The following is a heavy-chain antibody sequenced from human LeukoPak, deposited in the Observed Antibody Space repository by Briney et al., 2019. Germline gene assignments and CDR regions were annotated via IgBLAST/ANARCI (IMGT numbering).Heavy chain of an antibody. Sequence: GASVKVSCKASGYTFTSYYMHWVRQAPGQGLEWMGIINPSDGSTSYAQKFQGRVTMTRDTSTSTVYMELSSLRSEDTAVYYCAREDQSYDSSGYYLYYFDYWGQGTLVTVSS. CDR3: AREDQSYDSSGYYLYYFDY. J-gene: IGHJ4*02. CDR2: INPSDGST. D-gene: IGHD3-22*01. CDR1: GYTFTSYY. V-gene: IGHV1-46*01.